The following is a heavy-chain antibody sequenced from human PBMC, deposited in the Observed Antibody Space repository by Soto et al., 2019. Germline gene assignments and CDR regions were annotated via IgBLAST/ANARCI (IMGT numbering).Heavy chain of an antibody. CDR3: AKDPALNIAVAFRDWFDP. V-gene: IGHV3-23*01. J-gene: IGHJ5*02. CDR1: GFTFSSYA. Sequence: GGSLRLSCAASGFTFSSYAMSWVRQAPGKGLEWVSAISGSGGSTYYADSVKGRFTISRDNSKNTLYLQMNSLRAEDTAVYYCAKDPALNIAVAFRDWFDPWGQGTLVTVSS. D-gene: IGHD6-19*01. CDR2: ISGSGGST.